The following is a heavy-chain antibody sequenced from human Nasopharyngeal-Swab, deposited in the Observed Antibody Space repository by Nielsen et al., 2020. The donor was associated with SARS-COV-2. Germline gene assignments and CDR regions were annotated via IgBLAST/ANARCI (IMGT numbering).Heavy chain of an antibody. CDR2: ISYDGSNK. Sequence: GESLKISCAASGFTFSSYGMHWVRQAPGKGLEWVAVISYDGSNKYYADSVKGRFTISRDNSKNTLYLQMNSLRAEDTAVYYCARTNSGSYLGPFDYWGQETLVTVSS. J-gene: IGHJ4*02. V-gene: IGHV3-30*03. D-gene: IGHD1-26*01. CDR1: GFTFSSYG. CDR3: ARTNSGSYLGPFDY.